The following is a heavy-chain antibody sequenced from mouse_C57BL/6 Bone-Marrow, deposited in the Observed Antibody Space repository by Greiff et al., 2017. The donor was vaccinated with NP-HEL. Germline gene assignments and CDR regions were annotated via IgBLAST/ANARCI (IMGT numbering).Heavy chain of an antibody. CDR3: ARRYYGSNFDY. CDR1: GFTFSSYG. CDR2: ISSGGSYT. J-gene: IGHJ2*01. Sequence: VQLKESGGDLVKPGGSLKLSCAASGFTFSSYGMSWVRQTPDKRLEWVATISSGGSYTYYPDSVKGRFTLSRDNAKNTLYLQMSSLKSEDTAMYYCARRYYGSNFDYWGQGTTITVTA. V-gene: IGHV5-6*01. D-gene: IGHD1-1*01.